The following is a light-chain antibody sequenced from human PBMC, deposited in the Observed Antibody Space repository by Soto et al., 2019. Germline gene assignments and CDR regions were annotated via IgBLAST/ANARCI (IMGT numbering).Light chain of an antibody. J-gene: IGKJ2*01. CDR2: KVS. CDR1: QSLVYSDGNAY. Sequence: DVVMTQSPLSLPVTLGQPASISCRSSQSLVYSDGNAYLNWFHQRPGQSPRRLIYKVSYRDSGVQDRFSGSGYGTDFTLKISRVEAEDVGVYYCMQGTHWPPYTFGQGTKLEIK. V-gene: IGKV2-30*01. CDR3: MQGTHWPPYT.